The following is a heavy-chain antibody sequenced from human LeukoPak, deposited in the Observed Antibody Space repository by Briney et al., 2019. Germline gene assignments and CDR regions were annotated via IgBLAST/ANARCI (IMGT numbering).Heavy chain of an antibody. Sequence: GASVKVSCKASGYTFSGYYIHWVRQAPGQGLEWMGIINPSGGSTSYAQKFQGRVTMTRDMSTSTVYMELSSLRSEDTAVYYCARSDTGNLFDYWGQGTLVTVSS. J-gene: IGHJ4*02. D-gene: IGHD7-27*01. CDR1: GYTFSGYY. V-gene: IGHV1-46*01. CDR2: INPSGGST. CDR3: ARSDTGNLFDY.